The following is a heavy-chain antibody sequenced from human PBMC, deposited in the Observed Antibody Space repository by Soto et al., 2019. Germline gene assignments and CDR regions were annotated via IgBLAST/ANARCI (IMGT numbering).Heavy chain of an antibody. Sequence: GSLRLSCAASGFTFSIYAMNWVRQAPGKGPEWVSGISGSGGSTDYADSVKGRFTISRDNSKNTLFLQMNSLRAEDTAVYYCARGGEYSGYDLLDYWGQGTLVTVSS. CDR2: ISGSGGST. D-gene: IGHD5-12*01. CDR3: ARGGEYSGYDLLDY. V-gene: IGHV3-23*01. J-gene: IGHJ4*02. CDR1: GFTFSIYA.